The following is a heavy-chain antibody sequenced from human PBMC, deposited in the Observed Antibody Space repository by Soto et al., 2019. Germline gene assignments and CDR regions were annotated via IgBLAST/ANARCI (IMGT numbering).Heavy chain of an antibody. J-gene: IGHJ5*02. D-gene: IGHD6-13*01. CDR2: IYYSGGT. Sequence: SVTKSGHSSVAGGSSVSRSDRCIMNSQPPGKGLEWIGYIYYSGGTNYNPYLKSRVTISVDTSKNQFSLKLSSVTAADTAVYYCARDNLWIAAAGDVGFDPWGQGTLVTVSS. V-gene: IGHV4-61*01. CDR1: GGSSVSRSDR. CDR3: ARDNLWIAAAGDVGFDP.